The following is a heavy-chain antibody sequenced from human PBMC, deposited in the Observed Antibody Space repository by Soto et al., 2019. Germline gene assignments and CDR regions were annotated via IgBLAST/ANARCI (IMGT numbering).Heavy chain of an antibody. V-gene: IGHV3-33*06. CDR3: AKAPITMVRGVILTGYFAY. CDR1: GSIFIGYG. CDR2: IWHDGSEI. J-gene: IGHJ4*02. Sequence: GGSLRLSCVVPGSIFIGYGMHWVRQAPGKGLEWVAVIWHDGSEIYYADSVKGRFTISRDNSKNTLYLQMNSLRAEDTAVYYCAKAPITMVRGVILTGYFAYWGQGTLVTVSS. D-gene: IGHD3-10*01.